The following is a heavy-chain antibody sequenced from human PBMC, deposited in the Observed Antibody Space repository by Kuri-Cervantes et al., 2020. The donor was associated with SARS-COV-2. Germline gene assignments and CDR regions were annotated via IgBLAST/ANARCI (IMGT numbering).Heavy chain of an antibody. D-gene: IGHD6-19*01. CDR1: GGSISSYY. CDR2: IYYSGST. Sequence: SETLSLTCTVSGGSISSYYWSWIRQPPGKGLEWIGYIYYSGSTNYNPSLKSRVTISVDTSKNQFSLKLSSVTAADTAVYYCAREVTQWLTRRFDPWGQGTLVTVSS. J-gene: IGHJ5*02. V-gene: IGHV4-59*01. CDR3: AREVTQWLTRRFDP.